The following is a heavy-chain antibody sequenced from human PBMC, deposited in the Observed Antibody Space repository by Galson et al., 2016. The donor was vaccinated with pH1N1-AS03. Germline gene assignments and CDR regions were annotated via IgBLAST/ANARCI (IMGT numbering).Heavy chain of an antibody. CDR1: GFTVTRND. V-gene: IGHV3-13*01. D-gene: IGHD5-12*01. CDR2: IAATGPT. J-gene: IGHJ6*04. Sequence: LRLSCAASGFTVTRNDMHWVRQATGKGLEWVSIIAATGPTHYADSVKGRFTISREIPQNSLYLQMDSLRADDTAVYYCAVWRYISGTHGLDVWGKGTTVTVSS. CDR3: AVWRYISGTHGLDV.